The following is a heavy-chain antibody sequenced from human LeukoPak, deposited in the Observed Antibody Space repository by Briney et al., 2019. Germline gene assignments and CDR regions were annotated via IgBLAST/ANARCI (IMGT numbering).Heavy chain of an antibody. D-gene: IGHD6-19*01. CDR3: ASSTGYSSGWTPMDYYGMDV. CDR2: ISYSGRT. V-gene: IGHV4-59*01. J-gene: IGHJ6*02. Sequence: SSETLSLTCTVSGGSISSYYWSWIRQPPGKGLEWIGYISYSGRTNYNPSLKSRVTISVDTSKNQFSLRLSSVTAADTAVYYCASSTGYSSGWTPMDYYGMDVWGQGTTVTVSS. CDR1: GGSISSYY.